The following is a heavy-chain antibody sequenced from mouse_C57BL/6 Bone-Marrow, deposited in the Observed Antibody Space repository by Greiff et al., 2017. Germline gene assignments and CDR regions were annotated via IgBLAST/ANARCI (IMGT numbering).Heavy chain of an antibody. CDR1: GFTFSSYT. J-gene: IGHJ3*01. CDR3: APEPRFAY. Sequence: DVMLVESGGGLVKPGGSLKLSCAASGFTFSSYTMSWVRQTPEKRLEWVANISGGGGNTYYPDSVKGRFTISRDNAQSTLYLQMSSLRSEDTALYYCAPEPRFAYWGQGTLVTVSA. V-gene: IGHV5-9*01. CDR2: ISGGGGNT.